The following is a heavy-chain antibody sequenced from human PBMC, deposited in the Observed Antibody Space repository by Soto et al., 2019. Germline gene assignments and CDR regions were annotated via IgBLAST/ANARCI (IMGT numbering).Heavy chain of an antibody. J-gene: IGHJ3*02. V-gene: IGHV3-23*01. CDR3: AKDDTPTYYYDSSGPAQDAFDI. Sequence: EVQLLESGGGLVQPGGSLRLSCAASGFTFSSYAMSWVRQAPGKGLEWVSAISGSGGSTYYADSVKGRFTISRDNSKNTLYLQMNSLRAEDTAVYYCAKDDTPTYYYDSSGPAQDAFDIWGQGTMVTVSS. D-gene: IGHD3-22*01. CDR1: GFTFSSYA. CDR2: ISGSGGST.